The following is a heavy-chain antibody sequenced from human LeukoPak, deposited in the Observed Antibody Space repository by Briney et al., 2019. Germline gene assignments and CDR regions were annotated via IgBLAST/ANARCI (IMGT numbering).Heavy chain of an antibody. Sequence: GGSLRLSCAASGFTFDAYAMYWARQAPGKGLECVSLISGDGGTTYYADSVKGRFTISRDNSKNSLYLQMNSLRTEDTALYYCAKEHSSSGSVDYWGQGTLVTVSS. J-gene: IGHJ4*02. CDR1: GFTFDAYA. V-gene: IGHV3-43*02. CDR2: ISGDGGTT. CDR3: AKEHSSSGSVDY. D-gene: IGHD1-26*01.